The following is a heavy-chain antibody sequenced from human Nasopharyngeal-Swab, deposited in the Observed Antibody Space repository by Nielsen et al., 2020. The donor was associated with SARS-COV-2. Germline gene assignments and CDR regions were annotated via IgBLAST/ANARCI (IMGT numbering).Heavy chain of an antibody. J-gene: IGHJ4*02. D-gene: IGHD1-26*01. Sequence: GGSLRLSCAASGFTFSNYGIHWVRQAPGKGLEWVAVIWYDGSNKYYADSVKGRFTISRDNSKNTLYLQMNSLRAEDTAVYYCAREGIVGATKLDYWGQGTLVPSPQ. CDR3: AREGIVGATKLDY. V-gene: IGHV3-33*01. CDR1: GFTFSNYG. CDR2: IWYDGSNK.